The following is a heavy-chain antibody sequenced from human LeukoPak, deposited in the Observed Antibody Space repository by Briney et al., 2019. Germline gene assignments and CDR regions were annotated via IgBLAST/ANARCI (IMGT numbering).Heavy chain of an antibody. CDR1: GYTFSAYY. J-gene: IGHJ3*02. CDR3: ARGDRGDLGSSGVSI. CDR2: INLNSGGT. D-gene: IGHD2-2*01. Sequence: GASVKVSCKASGYTFSAYYMHWVRQAPGQGLEWMGWINLNSGGTNYAQKFQGRVTMTRDTSISTAYMELSRLRSDDTAVYYCARGDRGDLGSSGVSIWGQGTKVTVSS. V-gene: IGHV1-2*02.